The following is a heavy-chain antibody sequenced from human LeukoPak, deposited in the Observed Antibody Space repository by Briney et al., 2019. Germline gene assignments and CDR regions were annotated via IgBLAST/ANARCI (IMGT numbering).Heavy chain of an antibody. CDR3: ARNDFWSGYNYYYLDV. Sequence: PGGSLRLSCAASGFTFSSYAMHWVRQAPGKGLEWVAVISYDGSNKYYADSVKGRFTISRDNSKNTLYLQMNSLTAEDTAVYYCARNDFWSGYNYYYLDVWGKGTTVTVSS. CDR2: ISYDGSNK. J-gene: IGHJ6*03. V-gene: IGHV3-30-3*01. CDR1: GFTFSSYA. D-gene: IGHD3-3*01.